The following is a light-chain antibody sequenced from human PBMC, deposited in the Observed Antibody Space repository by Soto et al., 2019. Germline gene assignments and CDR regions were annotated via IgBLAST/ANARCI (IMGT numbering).Light chain of an antibody. CDR2: DTS. CDR1: TGPVTSSHY. Sequence: QAVVTQEPSLTVSPGGTVTLTCGSTTGPVTSSHYPYWFQQTPGQAPKTLIYDTSHKHPWTPARFSGSLLGGKGALTLSGAQPEDEAEYYCLLSYNGPRGLRVVFGGGTKVTVL. CDR3: LLSYNGPRGLRVV. V-gene: IGLV7-46*01. J-gene: IGLJ2*01.